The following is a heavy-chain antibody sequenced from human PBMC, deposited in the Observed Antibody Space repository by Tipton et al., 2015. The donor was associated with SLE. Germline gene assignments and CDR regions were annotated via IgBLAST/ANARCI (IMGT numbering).Heavy chain of an antibody. Sequence: SLRLSCAASGFTFSNAWMSWVRQAPGKGLEWVGRIKSKTDGGTTDYAAPVRGRFTISRDDSKNTLYLQMNSLRAEDTAVYYCARDPGVVVVPAAMTYFDYWGQGTLVTVSS. CDR3: ARDPGVVVVPAAMTYFDY. CDR1: GFTFSNAW. J-gene: IGHJ4*02. V-gene: IGHV3-15*01. CDR2: IKSKTDGGTT. D-gene: IGHD2-2*01.